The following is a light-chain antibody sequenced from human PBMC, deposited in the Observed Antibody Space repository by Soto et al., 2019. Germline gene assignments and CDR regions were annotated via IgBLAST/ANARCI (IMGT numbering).Light chain of an antibody. J-gene: IGKJ3*01. V-gene: IGKV3-11*01. CDR2: DTS. Sequence: EIVLKQSPATLSLSPGETATLSCRASPGVDRYLAWYQQKVGQSPRLIIYDTSNRATGVPPRFSGSGYGTDFTLTITSLQPEDYALYFCQHRSDSPPGFGPGTRVEIK. CDR1: PGVDRY. CDR3: QHRSDSPPG.